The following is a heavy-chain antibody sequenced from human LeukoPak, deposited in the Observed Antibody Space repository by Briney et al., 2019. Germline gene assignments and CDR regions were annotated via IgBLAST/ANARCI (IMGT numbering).Heavy chain of an antibody. Sequence: SETLSLTCTVSGGSISSSSYYWGWIRQPPGKGLEWIGSIYYSGSTYYNPSLKSRVTISVDTSKNQFSLKLSSVTAADTAVYYCARVRGSSPRSYYYMDVWGKGTTVTVSS. CDR1: GGSISSSSYY. D-gene: IGHD6-13*01. CDR2: IYYSGST. CDR3: ARVRGSSPRSYYYMDV. V-gene: IGHV4-39*07. J-gene: IGHJ6*03.